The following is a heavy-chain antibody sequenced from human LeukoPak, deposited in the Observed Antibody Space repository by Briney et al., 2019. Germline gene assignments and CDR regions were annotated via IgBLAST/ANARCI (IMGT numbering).Heavy chain of an antibody. V-gene: IGHV1-18*01. D-gene: IGHD5-24*01. J-gene: IGHJ3*02. CDR3: ARDTPNRATIKGVNAFDI. CDR2: ISAYNGNT. CDR1: GYTFTSYG. Sequence: ASVKVSCKASGYTFTSYGISWVRQAPGQGLEWMGWISAYNGNTNHAQKLQGRVTMTTDTSTSTAYMELRSLRSDDTAVYYCARDTPNRATIKGVNAFDIWGQGTMVTVSS.